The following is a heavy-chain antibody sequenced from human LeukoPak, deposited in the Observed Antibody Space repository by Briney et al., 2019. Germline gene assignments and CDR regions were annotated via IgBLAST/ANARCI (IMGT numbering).Heavy chain of an antibody. Sequence: GGSLRLSCAASGFAFSTYSMNWVRQAPGKGLEWVSSISSRSSYRYYADLVRGRFTISRDNSKNTLYLQMNSLRAEDTAVYYCAKLRVVRGVFDYWGQGTLVTVSS. CDR2: ISSRSSYR. D-gene: IGHD3-10*01. CDR1: GFAFSTYS. CDR3: AKLRVVRGVFDY. J-gene: IGHJ4*02. V-gene: IGHV3-21*04.